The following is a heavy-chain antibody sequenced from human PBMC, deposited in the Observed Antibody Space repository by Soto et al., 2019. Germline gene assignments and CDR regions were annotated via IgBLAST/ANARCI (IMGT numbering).Heavy chain of an antibody. V-gene: IGHV3-23*01. Sequence: EVQLLESGGGLIQPGGSLRLSCATFGFIFSNYAMSWVRQAPGKGLEWVSGFGVDYVTYYADSVRGRFTISRDNSKNTLYLQMNSMRAEDTVLYYCAKAKGSFDHTGPDQWGQGTLVTVSS. CDR2: FGVDYVT. CDR3: AKAKGSFDHTGPDQ. J-gene: IGHJ4*02. CDR1: GFIFSNYA. D-gene: IGHD2-8*02.